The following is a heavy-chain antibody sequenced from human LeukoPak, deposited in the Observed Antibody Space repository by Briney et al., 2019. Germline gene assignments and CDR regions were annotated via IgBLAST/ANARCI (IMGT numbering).Heavy chain of an antibody. CDR3: ARDQEGFDY. CDR1: GYTFTSNY. V-gene: IGHV1-46*01. J-gene: IGHJ4*02. Sequence: ASVKVSCKASGYTFTSNYIHWVRQAPGQGLEWMGMIYPRDGSTSYAQKFQGRVTVTRDTSTSTVHMELSGLRSEDTAVYCCARDQEGFDYWGQGTLVTVSS. CDR2: IYPRDGST.